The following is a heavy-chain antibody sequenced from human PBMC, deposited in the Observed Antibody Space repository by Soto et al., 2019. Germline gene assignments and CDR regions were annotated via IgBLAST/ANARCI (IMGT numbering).Heavy chain of an antibody. D-gene: IGHD3-16*01. Sequence: QLQLQESGPGLVKPSQTLSLTCTVSGGSISSGDYYWYWIRQTPGKGLEWIGNVYDSGNTYYNPSLKSRVTISVDTSKNQFSLKLSSVTAADTAVYYCARDGGYYFDYWGQGTLVIVSS. CDR1: GGSISSGDYY. CDR2: VYDSGNT. V-gene: IGHV4-30-4*01. J-gene: IGHJ4*02. CDR3: ARDGGYYFDY.